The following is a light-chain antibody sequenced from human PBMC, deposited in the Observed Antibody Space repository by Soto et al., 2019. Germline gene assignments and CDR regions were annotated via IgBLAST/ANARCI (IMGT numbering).Light chain of an antibody. CDR3: TSYAGNNNLV. CDR1: SSDY. Sequence: QSALTQPPSASGSPGQSVTISCTGTSSDYVSWYQQHPGKAPKLLIYEVIKRPSGVPDRFSGSKSGNTASLTVSGLQAEDEADYHCTSYAGNNNLVFGGGTSSPS. CDR2: EVI. V-gene: IGLV2-8*01. J-gene: IGLJ2*01.